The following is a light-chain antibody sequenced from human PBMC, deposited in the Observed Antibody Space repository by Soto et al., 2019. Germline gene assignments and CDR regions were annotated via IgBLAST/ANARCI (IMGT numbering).Light chain of an antibody. V-gene: IGKV1-5*01. CDR2: DAS. J-gene: IGKJ1*01. Sequence: DIQMTQSLSTLSASVGDRVTITCRASQTINSWLAWYKQKPGKAPELLIYDASNLENGVPSRFSGSGSGTQFALTSSSLQPDDFATYYCQQYKTYPWTFGQGTKVEIK. CDR3: QQYKTYPWT. CDR1: QTINSW.